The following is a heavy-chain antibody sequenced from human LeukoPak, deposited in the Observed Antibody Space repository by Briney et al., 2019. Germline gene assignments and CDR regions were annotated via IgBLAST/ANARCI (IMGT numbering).Heavy chain of an antibody. V-gene: IGHV1-2*02. Sequence: ASVKVSCKASGYTFTGYYMHWVRQAPGQGPEWMGWINPNSGGTNYAQKLQGRVTMTRDTSISTAYMELSRLRSDDTAVYYCARGPYSGSYYYFDYWGQGTLVTVSS. CDR3: ARGPYSGSYYYFDY. CDR1: GYTFTGYY. J-gene: IGHJ4*02. D-gene: IGHD1-26*01. CDR2: INPNSGGT.